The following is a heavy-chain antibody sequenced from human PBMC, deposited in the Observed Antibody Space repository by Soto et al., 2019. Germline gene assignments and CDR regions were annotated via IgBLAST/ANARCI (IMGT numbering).Heavy chain of an antibody. CDR2: ISGSGGST. Sequence: EVQLLEPGGGLVQPGGSLRLSCAASGFTFSSYAMSWVRQAPGKGWEWVSAISGSGGSTYYADSVKGRFTIPRDNSKNTLYLQMNSLRAEDTAVYYCAKVVLGAFDIWGQGTMVTVSS. CDR3: AKVVLGAFDI. V-gene: IGHV3-23*01. CDR1: GFTFSSYA. D-gene: IGHD6-13*01. J-gene: IGHJ3*02.